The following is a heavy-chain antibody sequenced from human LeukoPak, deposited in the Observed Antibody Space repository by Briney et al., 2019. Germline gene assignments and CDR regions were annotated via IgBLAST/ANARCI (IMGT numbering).Heavy chain of an antibody. CDR1: EFTFDSYV. Sequence: GGSLRLSCAASEFTFDSYVMSWVRQAPGKGLEWVSVISASGSTYYSDSVKGRFTISRDNSKNTLYLQMNSLRAEDTAVYFCARYPMSSGNFDYWGQGTLVTVSS. V-gene: IGHV3-23*01. CDR3: ARYPMSSGNFDY. D-gene: IGHD3-10*01. CDR2: ISASGST. J-gene: IGHJ4*02.